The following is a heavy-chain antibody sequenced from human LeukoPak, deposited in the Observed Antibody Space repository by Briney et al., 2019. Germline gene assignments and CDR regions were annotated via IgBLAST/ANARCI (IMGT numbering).Heavy chain of an antibody. D-gene: IGHD4-17*01. J-gene: IGHJ3*02. CDR2: IWYDGSNK. CDR1: GFTFSSYG. V-gene: IGHV3-33*01. CDR3: ARDGGNDYGDYATINAFDI. Sequence: SGGFLRLSCAASGFTFSSYGMHWVRQAPGKGLEWVAVIWYDGSNKYYADSVKGRFTISRDNSKNTLYLQMNSLRAEDTAVYYCARDGGNDYGDYATINAFDIWGQGTMVTVSS.